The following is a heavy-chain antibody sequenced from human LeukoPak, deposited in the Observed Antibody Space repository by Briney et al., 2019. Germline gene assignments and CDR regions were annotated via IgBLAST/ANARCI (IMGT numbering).Heavy chain of an antibody. J-gene: IGHJ3*02. CDR1: GFTFSSYS. D-gene: IGHD1-26*01. CDR3: TRDGRYSNDALDI. CDR2: ISSSSSYI. V-gene: IGHV3-21*01. Sequence: PGGSLRLSCAASGFTFSSYSMNWVRQAPGKGLEWVSSISSSSSYIYYADSVKGRFTISRDNAKNSLYLQMNSLRAEDTAVYYCTRDGRYSNDALDIWGQGTMVTVSS.